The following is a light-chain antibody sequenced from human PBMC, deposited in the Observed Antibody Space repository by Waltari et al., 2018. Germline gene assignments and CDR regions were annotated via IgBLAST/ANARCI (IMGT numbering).Light chain of an antibody. CDR1: SNDVGSYNY. CDR2: EVT. CDR3: NSYAGSNNNV. J-gene: IGLJ1*01. Sequence: QSALTQPPSASASPGQSVTISCPGTSNDVGSYNYLSWYQQHPGKAPNLMIYEVTKRHSGVPDRFSGSKSGNTASLTVSGLQAEDEADYYCNSYAGSNNNVFGTGTKVTVL. V-gene: IGLV2-8*01.